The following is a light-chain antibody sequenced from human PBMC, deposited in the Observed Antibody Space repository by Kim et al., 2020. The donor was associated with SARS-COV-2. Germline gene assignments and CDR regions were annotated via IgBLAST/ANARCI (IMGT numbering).Light chain of an antibody. CDR2: EVS. CDR3: CSYAGSSTLV. Sequence: GQSITISCTGTSSDVGSFHLVSWYQQHPGKAPKLMIYEVSKRPSGVSNRFSGSKSGNTASLTISGLQAEDEADYYCCSYAGSSTLVFGGGTKLTVL. CDR1: SSDVGSFHL. V-gene: IGLV2-23*02. J-gene: IGLJ3*02.